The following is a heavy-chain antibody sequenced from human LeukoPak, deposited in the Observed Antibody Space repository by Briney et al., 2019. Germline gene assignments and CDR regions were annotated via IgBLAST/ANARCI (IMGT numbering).Heavy chain of an antibody. J-gene: IGHJ4*02. CDR1: GISFDSYS. CDR3: ARVRSGTYYDY. V-gene: IGHV3-48*01. Sequence: GGSLRLSCVASGISFDSYSMSWVRQAPGKGLEWVSYISSTSSTIYYADSVRGRFTISRDNARTSLYLQINGLRAEDMAVYYCARVRSGTYYDYWGQGTLVTASS. CDR2: ISSTSSTI. D-gene: IGHD1-26*01.